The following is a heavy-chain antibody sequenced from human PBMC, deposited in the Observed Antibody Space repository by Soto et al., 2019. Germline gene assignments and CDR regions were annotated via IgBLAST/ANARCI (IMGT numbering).Heavy chain of an antibody. Sequence: GDAQKISCEGSGYSFTSYWIGWVRQMPGKGLEWMGIIYPGDSDTRYSPSFQGQVTISADKSISTAYLQWSSLKASDTAMYYCARTSAAGKYYYGMDVWGQGTTVTVSS. V-gene: IGHV5-51*01. CDR2: IYPGDSDT. CDR3: ARTSAAGKYYYGMDV. J-gene: IGHJ6*02. CDR1: GYSFTSYW. D-gene: IGHD6-13*01.